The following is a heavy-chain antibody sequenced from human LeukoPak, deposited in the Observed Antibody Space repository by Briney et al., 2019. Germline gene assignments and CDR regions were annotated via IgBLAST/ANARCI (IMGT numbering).Heavy chain of an antibody. J-gene: IGHJ4*02. V-gene: IGHV3-33*01. CDR2: IWYDGSNK. CDR1: GFTFSSYG. D-gene: IGHD6-13*01. Sequence: PGGSLRLSCAASGFTFSSYGMHWVRQAPGKGLEWVAVIWYDGSNKDYTDSVKGRFTVYRDNSKNTLYLQMNSLRAEDTAVYYCARDPEGVAAAGLDYWGQGTLVTVSS. CDR3: ARDPEGVAAAGLDY.